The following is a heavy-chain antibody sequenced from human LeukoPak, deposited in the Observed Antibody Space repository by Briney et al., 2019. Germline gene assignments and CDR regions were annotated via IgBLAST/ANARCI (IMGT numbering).Heavy chain of an antibody. Sequence: GGSLRLSCAASGFTFSSYGTHWVRQAPGKGLEWVAFIRYDGSNKYYADSVKGRFTISRDNSKNTLYLQMNSLRAEDTAVYYCAKDTFGVHCYFDYWGQGTLVTVSS. V-gene: IGHV3-30*02. CDR2: IRYDGSNK. J-gene: IGHJ4*02. CDR1: GFTFSSYG. D-gene: IGHD3-3*01. CDR3: AKDTFGVHCYFDY.